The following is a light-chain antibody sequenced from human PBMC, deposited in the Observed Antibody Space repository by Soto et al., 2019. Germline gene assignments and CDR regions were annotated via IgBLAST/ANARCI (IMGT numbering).Light chain of an antibody. V-gene: IGLV2-14*01. Sequence: QSVLTQPASVSGSPGQSITISCTGTSSDVGGYNYVSWYQQNPGKAPKLMIYDVSNRPSGVSNRFSGAKSGNTASLTISGLQAEDEADYYCSSYTSSSTLEVFGTGTKLTVL. J-gene: IGLJ1*01. CDR3: SSYTSSSTLEV. CDR1: SSDVGGYNY. CDR2: DVS.